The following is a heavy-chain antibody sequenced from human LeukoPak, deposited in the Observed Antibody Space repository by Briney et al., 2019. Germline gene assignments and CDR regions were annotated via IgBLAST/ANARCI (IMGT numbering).Heavy chain of an antibody. V-gene: IGHV1-8*02. CDR2: MNPNSGNT. D-gene: IGHD6-13*01. CDR3: ARGGGIAAAGY. Sequence: ASVTVSCMPSGGTFSSYAISWVRQAPGQGLEWMGWMNPNSGNTVYAQKFQGRVTMTRNTSISTAYMELSSLRSEDTAVYYCARGGGIAAAGYWGQGTLVTVSS. CDR1: GGTFSSYA. J-gene: IGHJ4*02.